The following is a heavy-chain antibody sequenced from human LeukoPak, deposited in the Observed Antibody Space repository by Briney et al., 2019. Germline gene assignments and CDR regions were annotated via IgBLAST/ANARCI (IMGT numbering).Heavy chain of an antibody. D-gene: IGHD1-1*01. CDR1: GFTFSSYG. Sequence: GGSLRLSCAASGFTFSSYGMHWVRQAPGKGLEWVAFIRYDGSNKYYADSVKGRFTISRDNAKNSLYLQMNSLRAEDTAVYYCARDAYNWKGVSYWGQGTLVTVSS. J-gene: IGHJ4*02. CDR2: IRYDGSNK. V-gene: IGHV3-30*02. CDR3: ARDAYNWKGVSY.